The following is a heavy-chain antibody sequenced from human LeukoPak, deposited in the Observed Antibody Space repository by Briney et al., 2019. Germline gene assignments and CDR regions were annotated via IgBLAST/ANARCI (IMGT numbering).Heavy chain of an antibody. J-gene: IGHJ3*02. V-gene: IGHV3-30-3*01. CDR1: GFTLSSYA. Sequence: PGGSLRLSCAASGFTLSSYAMHWVRQAPGKGPEWVALISYDESYRYYADSVKGRFTISRDNAKNSLYLQMNSLRAEDTALYYCAKDILKYQPLLSAFDIWGQGTMVTVSS. CDR3: AKDILKYQPLLSAFDI. D-gene: IGHD2-2*01. CDR2: ISYDESYR.